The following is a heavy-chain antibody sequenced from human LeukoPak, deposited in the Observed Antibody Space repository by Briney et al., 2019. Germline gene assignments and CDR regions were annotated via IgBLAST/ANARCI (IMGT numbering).Heavy chain of an antibody. V-gene: IGHV4-39*07. CDR2: IYYSGST. CDR3: ARDGIAAVHD. J-gene: IGHJ4*02. CDR1: GGSISSSSYY. Sequence: SETLSLTCTVSGGSISSSSYYWGWIRQPPGKGLEWIGSIYYSGSTYYNPSLKSRVTISVDTSKNQFSLKLSSVTAADTAVYYCARDGIAAVHDWGQGTLVTVSS. D-gene: IGHD6-13*01.